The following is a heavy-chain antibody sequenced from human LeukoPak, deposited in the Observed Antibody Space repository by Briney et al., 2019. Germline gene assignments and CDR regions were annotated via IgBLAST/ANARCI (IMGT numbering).Heavy chain of an antibody. CDR2: IIPIFGTA. CDR1: GGTFSSYA. D-gene: IGHD3-16*02. CDR3: ARSSHDYVWGSYLDY. Sequence: VKVSCKASGGTFSSYAISWVRQAPGQGLEWMGGIIPIFGTANYAQRFQGRVTITTDESTSTAYMELSSLRSEDTAVYYCARSSHDYVWGSYLDYWGQGTLVTVSS. J-gene: IGHJ4*02. V-gene: IGHV1-69*05.